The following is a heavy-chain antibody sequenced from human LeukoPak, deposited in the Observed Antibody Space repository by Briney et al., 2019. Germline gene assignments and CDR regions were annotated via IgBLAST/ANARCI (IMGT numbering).Heavy chain of an antibody. Sequence: SETLSLTCTVSGYSISSGYYWGWIRQPPGKGLEWIGSIYHSGSTYYNPSLKSRVTISVDTSKNQFSLKLSSVTAADTAVYYCAIHSGIAVAGRGWFDYWGQGTLVTVSS. CDR3: AIHSGIAVAGRGWFDY. J-gene: IGHJ4*02. CDR1: GYSISSGYY. CDR2: IYHSGST. V-gene: IGHV4-38-2*02. D-gene: IGHD6-19*01.